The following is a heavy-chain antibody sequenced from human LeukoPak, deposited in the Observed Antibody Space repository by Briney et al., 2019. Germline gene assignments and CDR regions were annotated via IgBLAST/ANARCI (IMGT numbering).Heavy chain of an antibody. CDR1: GFTFGVSW. D-gene: IGHD1/OR15-1a*01. Sequence: GGSLRLSRAASGFTFGVSWMSWVRQAPGKGLEWVGNIKEDGGVKNYVDSVKGRLTISRDNAKSSLFLQMNNLRVEDTAVYYCVKDRGWNTFDYWGQGTLVTVSS. CDR2: IKEDGGVK. V-gene: IGHV3-7*01. CDR3: VKDRGWNTFDY. J-gene: IGHJ4*02.